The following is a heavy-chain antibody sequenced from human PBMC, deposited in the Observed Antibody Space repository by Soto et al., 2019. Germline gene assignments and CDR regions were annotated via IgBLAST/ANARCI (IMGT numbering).Heavy chain of an antibody. CDR1: GGSISNSDCY. CDR2: IHDTGNT. CDR3: ERHSIWLLLSDY. Sequence: SETLSLTCSVSGGSISNSDCYWGWIRQPPGKGLEWIGSIHDTGNTYYNQSLKSRVTISVDTSKNQFSLKLDSVTAADTAVYFCERHSIWLLLSDYWGQGSLVTVS. J-gene: IGHJ4*02. D-gene: IGHD3-22*01. V-gene: IGHV4-39*01.